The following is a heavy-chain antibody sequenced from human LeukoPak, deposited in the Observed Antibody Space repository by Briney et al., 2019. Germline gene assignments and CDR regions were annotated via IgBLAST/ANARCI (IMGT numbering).Heavy chain of an antibody. CDR1: GFTFDDYA. V-gene: IGHV3-9*01. Sequence: GGSLRLSCAVSGFTFDDYAMHWVRQVPGKGLEWVSGINWNSDSIGYADSVKGRFTTSRDNAKNSLYLQMNSLRAEDTAVYYCARLREITFGGVIGIDYWGQGTLVTVSS. CDR3: ARLREITFGGVIGIDY. CDR2: INWNSDSI. J-gene: IGHJ4*02. D-gene: IGHD3-16*02.